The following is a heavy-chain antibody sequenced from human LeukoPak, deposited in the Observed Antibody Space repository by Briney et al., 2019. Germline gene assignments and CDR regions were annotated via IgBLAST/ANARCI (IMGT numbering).Heavy chain of an antibody. CDR2: MRSKANNYAT. V-gene: IGHV3-73*01. D-gene: IGHD6-13*01. CDR3: TSQAGYSSSWET. CDR1: GSSFSGSA. Sequence: GGSLRLSCAASGSSFSGSAMHWVRQTPGKGLEWVGRMRSKANNYATHYASSVYGRFTISRDDSANTRYLEMNSLKTEDTAVYYCTSQAGYSSSWETWGQGTLVTVSS. J-gene: IGHJ5*02.